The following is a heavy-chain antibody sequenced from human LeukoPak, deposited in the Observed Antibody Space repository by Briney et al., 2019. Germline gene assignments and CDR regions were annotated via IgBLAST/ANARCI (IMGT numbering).Heavy chain of an antibody. J-gene: IGHJ6*03. CDR2: IYPGDSDT. CDR3: ARQSGYCSSTSCYSHYYMDV. Sequence: PGESLKISCKGSGYSFTSYWIGWVRPMPGKGLEWVGIIYPGDSDTRYSPSFQGQVTISADKSISNAYLQWSSLKASDTAMYYCARQSGYCSSTSCYSHYYMDVWGKGTTVTVSS. CDR1: GYSFTSYW. V-gene: IGHV5-51*01. D-gene: IGHD2-2*01.